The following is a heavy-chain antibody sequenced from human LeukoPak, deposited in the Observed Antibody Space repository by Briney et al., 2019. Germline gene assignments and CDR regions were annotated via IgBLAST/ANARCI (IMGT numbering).Heavy chain of an antibody. V-gene: IGHV3-72*01. CDR1: AFTFSEHN. J-gene: IGHJ4*02. CDR2: TRNKANGYTT. CDR3: SRVGNSCGYYNPLYF. Sequence: PGGSLRLSCSASAFTFSEHNMAWVRQAPGKGLEWVGRTRNKANGYTTEYAASVKDRFTMSRDDSKNSVYLQMNSLKTEDTAGYYCSRVGNSCGYYNPLYFWGQRTLVTVSS. D-gene: IGHD3-22*01.